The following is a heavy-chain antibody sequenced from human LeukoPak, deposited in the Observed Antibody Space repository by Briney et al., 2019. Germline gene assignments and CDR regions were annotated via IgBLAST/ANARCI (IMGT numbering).Heavy chain of an antibody. Sequence: SETLSLTCAVSGYSISSGYYWGWIRQPPGKGLEWIGSIYHSGSTYYNPSLKSRVTISVDTSKNQFSLKLSSVTAADTAVYYCGREEGGGGGRYYGSGSYLFDYWGQGTLVTVSS. CDR2: IYHSGST. V-gene: IGHV4-38-2*02. CDR3: GREEGGGGGRYYGSGSYLFDY. J-gene: IGHJ4*02. CDR1: GYSISSGYY. D-gene: IGHD3-10*01.